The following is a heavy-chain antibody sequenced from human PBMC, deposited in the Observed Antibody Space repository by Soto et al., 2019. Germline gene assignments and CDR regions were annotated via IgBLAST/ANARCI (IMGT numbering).Heavy chain of an antibody. V-gene: IGHV1-18*01. J-gene: IGHJ4*02. CDR2: ISAYNGNT. CDR1: GYTFTSYG. Sequence: QVQLVQSGAEVKKPGASVKVSCKASGYTFTSYGISWVRQAPGQGLEWMGWISAYNGNTNYAQKLQGRVTMTTDTTTSTGYMELRRLRSDATAVYYCARASVVGLGYSGYDLSYVFDYWGQGTLVTVSS. CDR3: ARASVVGLGYSGYDLSYVFDY. D-gene: IGHD5-12*01.